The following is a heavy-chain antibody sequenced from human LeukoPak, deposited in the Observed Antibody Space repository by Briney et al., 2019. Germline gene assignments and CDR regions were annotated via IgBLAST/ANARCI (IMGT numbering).Heavy chain of an antibody. D-gene: IGHD4-11*01. J-gene: IGHJ6*03. Sequence: GGSLRLSCAASGFTFSSYWMSWVRQAPGKGLEWVANIKQDGSEKYYVDSVKGRFTISRDNAKNSLYLQMNSLRAEDTAVYYCAREPTVTYYYYYYMDVWGKGTTVTVSS. CDR3: AREPTVTYYYYYYMDV. CDR1: GFTFSSYW. V-gene: IGHV3-7*01. CDR2: IKQDGSEK.